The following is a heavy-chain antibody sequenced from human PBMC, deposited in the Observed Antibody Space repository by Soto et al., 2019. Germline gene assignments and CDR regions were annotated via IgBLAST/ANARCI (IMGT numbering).Heavy chain of an antibody. CDR2: ISGSGSIT. CDR3: AKDIRGLRGAYYLDN. V-gene: IGHV3-23*01. J-gene: IGHJ4*02. D-gene: IGHD3-10*01. CDR1: GFSFSSYA. Sequence: EVQLLESGGGLVQPGGSLGRSCAASGFSFSSYAMTWVRQAPGKGLEWVSAISGSGSITYYADSVKGRFTISRDNSKNTLDLQMHSLRAEDTAVYYCAKDIRGLRGAYYLDNWGQGILVTVSS.